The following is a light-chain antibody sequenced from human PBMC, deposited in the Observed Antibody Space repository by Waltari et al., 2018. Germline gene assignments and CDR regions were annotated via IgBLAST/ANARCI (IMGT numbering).Light chain of an antibody. V-gene: IGKV3D-15*01. Sequence: EIVMTQSPATLSVSTGESATLACRASQSVSSNLAWYQQKPGKAPRLLIYGASTRATGIPARFSGSGSGTEFTLTISSLQSEDFAVYYCQQYNNWPPYTFGQVTKLEIK. CDR3: QQYNNWPPYT. CDR2: GAS. J-gene: IGKJ2*01. CDR1: QSVSSN.